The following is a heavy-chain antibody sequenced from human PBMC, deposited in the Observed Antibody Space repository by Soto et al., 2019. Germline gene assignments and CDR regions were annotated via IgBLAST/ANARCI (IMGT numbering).Heavy chain of an antibody. CDR2: ISYGGINN. V-gene: IGHV3-30-3*01. CDR1: GFTFSNFP. J-gene: IGHJ4*02. Sequence: QVQLVESGGGVVQPGRSLRLSCAASGFTFSNFPMHWVRQAPGKGLERVAVISYGGINNYYADSVKGRFTISRDDSKNTVYLQMNGLRPEDTAVYFCARTTVVSGTPDFDYWGQGTLVTVSS. D-gene: IGHD4-4*01. CDR3: ARTTVVSGTPDFDY.